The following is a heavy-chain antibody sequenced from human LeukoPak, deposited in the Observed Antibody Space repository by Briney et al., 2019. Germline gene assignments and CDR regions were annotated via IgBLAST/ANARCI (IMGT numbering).Heavy chain of an antibody. CDR3: AKDRFYYDSSGYYRLHFDY. V-gene: IGHV3-23*01. CDR1: GFTFSSYA. CDR2: ISGSGGST. D-gene: IGHD3-22*01. Sequence: GGSLRLSCAASGFTFSSYAMSWVRQAPGKGLEWVSAISGSGGSTYYADSVKGRFTISRDNSKNTLYLQMNSPRAEDTAVYYCAKDRFYYDSSGYYRLHFDYWGQGTLVTVSS. J-gene: IGHJ4*02.